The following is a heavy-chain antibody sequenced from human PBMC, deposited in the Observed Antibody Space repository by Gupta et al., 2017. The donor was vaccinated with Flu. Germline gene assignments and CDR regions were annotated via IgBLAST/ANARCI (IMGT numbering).Heavy chain of an antibody. CDR3: VKVGAFLQISFYFDS. Sequence: QVQLAESGGGVVQPGRSLRLSCAASGFTFSDYAMNWVRQAPGKGLEWVAVISHDGSSKYYADSVKGRFTISRDDSKNTVFLQMNTLRTEDTAVYYCVKVGAFLQISFYFDSWGQGTLVSVSS. J-gene: IGHJ4*02. V-gene: IGHV3-30*18. CDR1: GFTFSDYA. CDR2: ISHDGSSK. D-gene: IGHD3/OR15-3a*01.